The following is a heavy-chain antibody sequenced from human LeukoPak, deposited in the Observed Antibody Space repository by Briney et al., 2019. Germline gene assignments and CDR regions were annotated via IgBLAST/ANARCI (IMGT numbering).Heavy chain of an antibody. D-gene: IGHD4-17*01. Sequence: GGSLRLSRAASGFTFSTYAMSWVRQAPGMGLEWVSRISGGGGTTYYADSVKGRFTLSRDNSNNRLYLQMNSLRAEDTAVYYCARHRAEDYDDFVHFDYWGQGVLVTVSS. CDR2: ISGGGGTT. J-gene: IGHJ4*02. V-gene: IGHV3-23*01. CDR3: ARHRAEDYDDFVHFDY. CDR1: GFTFSTYA.